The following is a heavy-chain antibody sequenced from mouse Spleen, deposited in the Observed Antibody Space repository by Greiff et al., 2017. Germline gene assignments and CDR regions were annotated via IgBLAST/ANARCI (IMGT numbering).Heavy chain of an antibody. CDR1: GFTFSSYA. D-gene: IGHD2-5*01. CDR2: ISDGGSYT. J-gene: IGHJ2*01. Sequence: EVKLVESGGGLVKPGGSLKLSCAASGFTFSSYAMSWVRQTPEKRLEWVATISDGGSYTYYPDNVKGRFTISRDNAKNNLYLQMSQLKSEDTAMYYCAREWHSNFDYWGQGTTRTVSS. V-gene: IGHV5-4*01. CDR3: AREWHSNFDY.